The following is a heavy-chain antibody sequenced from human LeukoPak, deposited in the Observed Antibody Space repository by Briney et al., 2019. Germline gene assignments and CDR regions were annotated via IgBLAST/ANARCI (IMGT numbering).Heavy chain of an antibody. CDR1: GYTFTGYY. D-gene: IGHD3-3*01. J-gene: IGHJ5*02. CDR3: ARHILRPRYYDFWSGYSNWFDP. CDR2: INPNSGGT. Sequence: ASVKVSRKASGYTFTGYYMRWVRQAPGQGLEWMGWINPNSGGTNYAQKFQGRVTMTRDTSISTAYMELSRLRSDDTAVYYCARHILRPRYYDFWSGYSNWFDPWGQGTLVTVSS. V-gene: IGHV1-2*02.